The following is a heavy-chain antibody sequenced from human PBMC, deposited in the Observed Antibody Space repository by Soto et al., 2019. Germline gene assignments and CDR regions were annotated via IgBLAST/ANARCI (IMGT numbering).Heavy chain of an antibody. V-gene: IGHV5-10-1*01. CDR3: AAQHYYDSSGHYFDTYYGMDV. Sequence: PGESLKISCKGSGYSFTSYWISWVRQMPGKGLEWMGRIDPSDSYTNYSPSFQGHVTISADKSISTAYLQWSSLKASDTAMYYCAAQHYYDSSGHYFDTYYGMDVWGQGTTVTVSS. CDR1: GYSFTSYW. D-gene: IGHD3-22*01. J-gene: IGHJ6*02. CDR2: IDPSDSYT.